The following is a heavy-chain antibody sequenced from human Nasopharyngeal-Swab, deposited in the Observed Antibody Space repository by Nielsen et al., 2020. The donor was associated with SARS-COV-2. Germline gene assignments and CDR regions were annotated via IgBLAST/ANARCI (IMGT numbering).Heavy chain of an antibody. Sequence: VRQAPGKGLEWVAVISYDGSNAHYADSVKGRFTISRDNSENTLYLQVNSLRTEDTAVYYCARDSRRYCSSTSCYMGNWFDPWGQGTLVTVSS. CDR2: ISYDGSNA. D-gene: IGHD2-2*02. CDR3: ARDSRRYCSSTSCYMGNWFDP. V-gene: IGHV3-30-3*01. J-gene: IGHJ5*02.